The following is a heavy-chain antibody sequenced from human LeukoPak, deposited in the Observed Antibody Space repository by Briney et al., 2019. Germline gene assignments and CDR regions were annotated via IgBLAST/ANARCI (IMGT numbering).Heavy chain of an antibody. Sequence: SETLSLTCTVSGGSISSSSYYWGWIRQPPGKGLEWIGSIYHSGSTYYNPSLKSRVTISVDTSKNQFSLKLSSVTAADTAVYYCAREVAARPDYWGQGTLVTVSS. CDR1: GGSISSSSYY. V-gene: IGHV4-39*07. J-gene: IGHJ4*02. CDR2: IYHSGST. CDR3: AREVAARPDY. D-gene: IGHD6-6*01.